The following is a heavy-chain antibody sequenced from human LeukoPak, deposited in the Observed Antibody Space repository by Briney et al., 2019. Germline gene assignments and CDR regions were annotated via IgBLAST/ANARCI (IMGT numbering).Heavy chain of an antibody. CDR1: GGSISSYF. D-gene: IGHD6-19*01. Sequence: SSETLSLTCTVSGGSISSYFWSWIRQPPGKGLEWIGYIYYSGSTNYNPSLKSRVTMSVDTPKNQFSLKLSSVTAVDTAVYYCARIDRAVAGTIDYRGQGTLVTVSS. J-gene: IGHJ4*02. V-gene: IGHV4-59*08. CDR3: ARIDRAVAGTIDY. CDR2: IYYSGST.